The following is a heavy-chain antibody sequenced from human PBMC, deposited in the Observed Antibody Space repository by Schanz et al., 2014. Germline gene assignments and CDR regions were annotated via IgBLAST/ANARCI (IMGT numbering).Heavy chain of an antibody. D-gene: IGHD3-22*01. CDR1: GGSIRNYY. J-gene: IGHJ6*02. V-gene: IGHV4-59*08. CDR2: IHYSGST. CDR3: ARLNYDSSGYPYYYGMDV. Sequence: QVQLQESGPGLVKPSETLSLTCSVSGGSIRNYYWNWIRQPPGKGVEWIGYIHYSGSTNYNPSLGGRAAMSLDTSKNQFPRKLSSVTAADTAVYYCARLNYDSSGYPYYYGMDVWGQGTTVTVSS.